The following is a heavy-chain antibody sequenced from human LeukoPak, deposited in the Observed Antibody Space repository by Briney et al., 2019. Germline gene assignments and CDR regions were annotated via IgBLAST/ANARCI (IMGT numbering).Heavy chain of an antibody. V-gene: IGHV4-30-2*01. J-gene: IGHJ4*02. D-gene: IGHD5-12*01. CDR3: ARGGDFDY. CDR2: IYHSGST. Sequence: SGTLPLTCAVSGGSISSGGYSWSWIRQPPGKGLEWIGYIYHSGSTYYNPSLKSRVTISVDRSKNQFSLKLSSVTAADTAVYYCARGGDFDYWGQGTLVTVSS. CDR1: GGSISSGGYS.